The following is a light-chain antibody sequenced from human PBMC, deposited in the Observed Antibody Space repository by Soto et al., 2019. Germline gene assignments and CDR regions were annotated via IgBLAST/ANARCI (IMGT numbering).Light chain of an antibody. CDR1: NSDVNY. J-gene: IGLJ1*01. Sequence: QSVLTQPASVSGAPVQSITMSCTGTNSDVNYVSWHQQHPGKAPKLMIYEVINRSSGVSTRFSGSKSGNTASLTISGLQAEDEADYYCSSSTSSNTFVFGTGTKVTVL. CDR3: SSSTSSNTFV. V-gene: IGLV2-14*01. CDR2: EVI.